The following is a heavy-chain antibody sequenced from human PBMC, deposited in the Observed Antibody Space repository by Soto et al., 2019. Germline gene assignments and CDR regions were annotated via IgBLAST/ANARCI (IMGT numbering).Heavy chain of an antibody. J-gene: IGHJ6*02. CDR3: ASGRNGMDV. CDR1: GDPFSNYD. V-gene: IGHV1-8*01. Sequence: QVQLVQSGAEVKKPGASVKVSCKASGDPFSNYDMKWVRQATGQGLEWMGWMNPNSGNTGYARKFQGRVTMTRNTSITTVYMELSSLRSEDTAVYYCASGRNGMDVWGQGTTVTVSS. CDR2: MNPNSGNT.